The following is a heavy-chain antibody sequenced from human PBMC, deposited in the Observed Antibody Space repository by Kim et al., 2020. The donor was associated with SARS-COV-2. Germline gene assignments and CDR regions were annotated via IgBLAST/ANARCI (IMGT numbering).Heavy chain of an antibody. CDR3: ARASRPDYYDSSGLDY. V-gene: IGHV4-34*01. CDR1: GGSFSGYY. Sequence: SETLSLTCAVYGGSFSGYYWSWIRQPPGKGLEWIGEINHSGSTNYNPSLKSRVTISVDTSKNQFSLKLSSVTAADTAVYYCARASRPDYYDSSGLDYWGQGTLVTVSS. D-gene: IGHD3-22*01. J-gene: IGHJ4*02. CDR2: INHSGST.